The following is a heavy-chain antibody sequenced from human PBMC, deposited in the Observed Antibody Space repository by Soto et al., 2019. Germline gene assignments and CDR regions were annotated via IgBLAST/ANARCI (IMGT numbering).Heavy chain of an antibody. CDR2: INPSGGST. CDR1: GYTFTSYY. D-gene: IGHD3-22*01. J-gene: IGHJ6*02. CDR3: ARDTAQLGYSVYYYNGMDV. Sequence: ASVKVSCKASGYTFTSYYMHWVRQAPGQGLEWMGIINPSGGSTSYAQKFQGRVTMTRDTSTSTVYMELSSLRSEDTAVYYCARDTAQLGYSVYYYNGMDVWGQGTTVTVSS. V-gene: IGHV1-46*01.